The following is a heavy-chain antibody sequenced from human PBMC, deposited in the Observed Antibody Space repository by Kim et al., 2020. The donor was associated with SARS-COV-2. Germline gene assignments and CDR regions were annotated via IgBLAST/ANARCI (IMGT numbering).Heavy chain of an antibody. CDR3: ARDLGGEDYRVDY. J-gene: IGHJ4*02. D-gene: IGHD2-21*01. Sequence: YNPPLQSRVTISVDTSKNQFSRKLSSVNAADTAVYYCARDLGGEDYRVDYWGQGTLVTVSA. V-gene: IGHV4-31*02.